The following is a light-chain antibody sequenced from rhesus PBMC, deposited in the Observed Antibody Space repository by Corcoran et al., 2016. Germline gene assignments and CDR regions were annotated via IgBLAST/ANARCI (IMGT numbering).Light chain of an antibody. CDR1: PSISRW. J-gene: IGKJ1*01. Sequence: DIQMTQSPSSLSASVGDTVTTTCRASPSISRWQDWYQQNPGKAPRVLIYKASSLQSGVPSRFSGRGSGTDFTLTINSLPPEDFATYYCLQYSSIPPTFGQGTKVEIK. V-gene: IGKV1-22*01. CDR3: LQYSSIPPT. CDR2: KAS.